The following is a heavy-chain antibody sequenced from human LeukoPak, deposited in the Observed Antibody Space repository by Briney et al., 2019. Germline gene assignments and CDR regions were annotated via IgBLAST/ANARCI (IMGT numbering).Heavy chain of an antibody. Sequence: GGSLRLSCAASRFTFTTFSNYVMHWARQAPGKGLEWVAAVSYDGGSEYYADSVKGRFAVSRDNSKNTLYLQMRSLRPEDTAVYYCASNFYDVGGYYYRTPVQYWGQGTPVTVSS. V-gene: IGHV3-30*09. CDR1: RFTFTTFSNYV. CDR2: VSYDGGSE. J-gene: IGHJ4*02. CDR3: ASNFYDVGGYYYRTPVQY. D-gene: IGHD3-22*01.